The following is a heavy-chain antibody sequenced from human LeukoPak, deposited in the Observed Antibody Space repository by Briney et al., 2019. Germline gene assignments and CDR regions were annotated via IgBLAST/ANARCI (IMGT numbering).Heavy chain of an antibody. D-gene: IGHD3-10*01. CDR2: MPNNRGT. CDR3: ASYYASGVSAYNYYGMDV. CDR1: GHSTTPGNS. J-gene: IGHJ6*04. Sequence: SETLSLTCAVSGHSTTPGNSWAWSRSPQGRGLKWFGSMPNNRGTYYNPSLKSRVTISMDTSKNQISLRLTSVTAADTAVYYCASYYASGVSAYNYYGMDVWGKGTTVTVSS. V-gene: IGHV4-38-2*01.